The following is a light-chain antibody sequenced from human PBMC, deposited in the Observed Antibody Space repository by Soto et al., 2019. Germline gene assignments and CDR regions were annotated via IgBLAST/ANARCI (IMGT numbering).Light chain of an antibody. CDR2: AAS. V-gene: IGKV3-15*01. Sequence: EIVMTQSPATLSVSPGERATLSCRASQSVSSNVAWYQQKPGQAPRLLIYAASTRATGIPATFSGSGSGTDFTLTISSLQSEDFAIYYCQQYNNWPRTFGQGTKVEIK. CDR1: QSVSSN. CDR3: QQYNNWPRT. J-gene: IGKJ1*01.